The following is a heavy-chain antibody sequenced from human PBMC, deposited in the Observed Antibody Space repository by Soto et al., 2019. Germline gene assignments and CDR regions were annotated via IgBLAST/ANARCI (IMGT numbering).Heavy chain of an antibody. J-gene: IGHJ6*02. V-gene: IGHV1-18*01. D-gene: IGHD5-12*01. CDR3: ASDISTPRGYIGYGTGGPYYYYGMDV. Sequence: ASVKVSCKASGYTFTSYGISWVRQAPGQGLEWMGWISAYNGNTNYAQKLQGRVTMTTDTSTSTAYMELSSLRSEDTAVYYCASDISTPRGYIGYGTGGPYYYYGMDVWGQGTTVTVSS. CDR2: ISAYNGNT. CDR1: GYTFTSYG.